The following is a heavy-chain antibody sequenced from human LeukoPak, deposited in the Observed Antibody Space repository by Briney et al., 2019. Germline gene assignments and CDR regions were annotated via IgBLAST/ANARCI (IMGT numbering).Heavy chain of an antibody. V-gene: IGHV1-69*06. CDR3: ASPMPVEYYYDSSGYYSFDY. CDR2: IIPIFGTA. D-gene: IGHD3-22*01. Sequence: EASVKVSCKASGGTLSSYAISWVRQAPGQGLEWMGGIIPIFGTANYAQKFQGRVTITADKSTSTAYMELSSLRSEDTAVYYCASPMPVEYYYDSSGYYSFDYWGQGTLVTVSS. CDR1: GGTLSSYA. J-gene: IGHJ4*02.